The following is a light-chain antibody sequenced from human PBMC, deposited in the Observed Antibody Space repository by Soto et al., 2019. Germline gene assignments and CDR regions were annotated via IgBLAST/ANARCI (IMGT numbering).Light chain of an antibody. J-gene: IGLJ2*01. CDR2: SNN. Sequence: QSVLTQPPSASGTPGQRVTISCSGSSSNIGSNTVNWYQQLPGTAPKLVIYSNNQRPSGVPDRFSGSKSGTSASLAISGLQSEDEADYYCVARDDSVNGYVVFGGETKVTVL. CDR1: SSNIGSNT. V-gene: IGLV1-44*01. CDR3: VARDDSVNGYVV.